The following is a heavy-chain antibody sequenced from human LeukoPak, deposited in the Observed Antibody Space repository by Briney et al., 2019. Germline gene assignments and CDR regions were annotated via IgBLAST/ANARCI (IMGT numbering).Heavy chain of an antibody. J-gene: IGHJ4*02. CDR2: INHSGST. Sequence: SETLSLTCGVRGGSFSDYYWSWIRQSPGVGLEWIGEINHSGSTNYNPSLKSRVTISVDTPKNQFSLKLSSLAAADTAVYYCARVGTYTSSWYRFKYFDYWGQGTLVTVSS. CDR3: ARVGTYTSSWYRFKYFDY. D-gene: IGHD6-13*01. CDR1: GGSFSDYY. V-gene: IGHV4-34*01.